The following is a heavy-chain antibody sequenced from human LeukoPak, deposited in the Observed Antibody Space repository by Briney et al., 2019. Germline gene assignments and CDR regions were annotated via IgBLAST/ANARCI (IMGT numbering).Heavy chain of an antibody. V-gene: IGHV3-66*01. CDR1: GFTVTSNH. Sequence: GGSLRLSCAASGFTVTSNHMNWVRQAPGKGLEWVSIIYTGGTTHYADSLKDRFTISRDDSKNTLYLQMNSLRAEDTAVYYCARDSSSYYFDYWGQGTQVTVSS. D-gene: IGHD6-6*01. CDR3: ARDSSSYYFDY. J-gene: IGHJ4*02. CDR2: IYTGGTT.